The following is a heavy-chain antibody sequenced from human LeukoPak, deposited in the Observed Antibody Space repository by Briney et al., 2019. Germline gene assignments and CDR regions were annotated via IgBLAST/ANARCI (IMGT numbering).Heavy chain of an antibody. V-gene: IGHV4-4*07. J-gene: IGHJ4*02. CDR1: GGSISSYY. CDR2: IYTSGST. CDR3: SRQGTLAIDY. D-gene: IGHD1-1*01. Sequence: SETLSLTCTVSGGSISSYYWSWIRQPAGKGLEWIGRIYTSGSTNYNPSFKSRVTMSVDTSKNQFSLKLSSVTAADTALYYCSRQGTLAIDYWGQGTLVTVSS.